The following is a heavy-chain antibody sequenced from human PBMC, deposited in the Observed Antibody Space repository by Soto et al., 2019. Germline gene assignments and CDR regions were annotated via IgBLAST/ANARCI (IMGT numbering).Heavy chain of an antibody. J-gene: IGHJ4*02. Sequence: QVQLQESGPGLVKPSQTLSLTCSVSGGSITSGAYYWSWIRQHPGTGLEWIGFIYYSGRTYYNPPLKSRVTISLDTSENQFSLKLNSVTAADTAVYYCARDLRGGTLFDYWGQGALVTVSS. CDR2: IYYSGRT. CDR3: ARDLRGGTLFDY. V-gene: IGHV4-31*03. D-gene: IGHD3-10*01. CDR1: GGSITSGAYY.